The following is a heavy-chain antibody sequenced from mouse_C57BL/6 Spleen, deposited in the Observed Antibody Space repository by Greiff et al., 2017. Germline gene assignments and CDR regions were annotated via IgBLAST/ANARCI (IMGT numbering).Heavy chain of an antibody. CDR1: GYSFTDYN. CDR2: INPNYGTT. D-gene: IGHD1-1*01. V-gene: IGHV1-39*01. J-gene: IGHJ1*03. CDR3: ARSALYGSSYDWYFDV. Sequence: VQLQQSGPELVKPGASVKISCKASGYSFTDYNMNWVKQSNGKSLEWIGVINPNYGTTSYNQKFKGKATLTVDQSSSTAYMQLNSLTSEDSAVYYCARSALYGSSYDWYFDVWGTGTTVTVSS.